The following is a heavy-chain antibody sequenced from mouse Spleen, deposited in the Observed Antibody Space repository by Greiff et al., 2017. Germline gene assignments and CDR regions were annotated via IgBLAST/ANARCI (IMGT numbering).Heavy chain of an antibody. CDR2: INPSNGGT. D-gene: IGHD2-14*01. CDR3: ARGDYRYDEGFDY. Sequence: VQLQQSGAELVKPGASVKLSCKASGYTFTSYWMHWVKQRPGQGLEWIGNINPSNGGTNYNEKFKSKATLTVDKSSSTAYMQLSSLTSEDSAVYYCARGDYRYDEGFDYWGQGTTLTVSS. J-gene: IGHJ2*01. V-gene: IGHV1-53*01. CDR1: GYTFTSYW.